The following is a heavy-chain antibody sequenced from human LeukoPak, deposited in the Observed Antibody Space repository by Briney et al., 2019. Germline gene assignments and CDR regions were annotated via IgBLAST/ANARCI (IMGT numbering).Heavy chain of an antibody. Sequence: GGSLRLSCAASGFAFSSYAMSWVRQAPGKGLEWVSAISGSGGSTYHADSVKGRFTISRDNSKNTLYLQMNSLRAEDTAVYYCAKVPAYSSSWYGPYYFDYWGQGTLVTVSS. V-gene: IGHV3-23*01. CDR3: AKVPAYSSSWYGPYYFDY. D-gene: IGHD6-13*01. J-gene: IGHJ4*02. CDR2: ISGSGGST. CDR1: GFAFSSYA.